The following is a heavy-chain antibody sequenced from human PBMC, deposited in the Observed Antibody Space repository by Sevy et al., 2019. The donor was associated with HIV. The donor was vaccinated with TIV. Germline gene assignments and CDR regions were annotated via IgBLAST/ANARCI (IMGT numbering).Heavy chain of an antibody. V-gene: IGHV3-30-3*01. Sequence: GGSLRLSCAASGFTFSSYALRWVRQAPGKGLEWVADVAYEGINKYYAESVKGRFTISRDNSKNTLYLQMNSLRPEDTALYYCASSSRGYSGYGPLDYWGQGTLVTVSS. CDR1: GFTFSSYA. CDR3: ASSSRGYSGYGPLDY. CDR2: VAYEGINK. D-gene: IGHD5-12*01. J-gene: IGHJ4*02.